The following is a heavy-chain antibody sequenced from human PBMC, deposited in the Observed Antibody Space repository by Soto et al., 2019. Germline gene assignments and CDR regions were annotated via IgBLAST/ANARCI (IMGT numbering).Heavy chain of an antibody. J-gene: IGHJ4*02. Sequence: PSETLPLTCTVSGGSISSYYWSWIRQPTGKGLEWIGYIYFRGTTNYNPSLKSRVTMSADTSKNQFSLKLNSVTAADTAVYYCARMNYYDTSGYPFDYWGQGMMVTVS. V-gene: IGHV4-59*01. CDR2: IYFRGTT. D-gene: IGHD3-22*01. CDR3: ARMNYYDTSGYPFDY. CDR1: GGSISSYY.